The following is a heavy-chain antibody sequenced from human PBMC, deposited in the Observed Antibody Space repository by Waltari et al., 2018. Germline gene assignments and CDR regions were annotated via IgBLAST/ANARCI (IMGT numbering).Heavy chain of an antibody. CDR1: GYTFTGYY. D-gene: IGHD4-17*01. CDR3: AGDYGDYVF. V-gene: IGHV1-2*02. Sequence: QVQLVQSGAEVKKPGASVKVSCKASGYTFTGYYMHWVRQAPGQGLEWMGWINPNRGGTNYAQKFQGRVTMTRDTSISTADMELSRLRSDDTAVYYCAGDYGDYVFWGQGTLVTVSS. J-gene: IGHJ4*02. CDR2: INPNRGGT.